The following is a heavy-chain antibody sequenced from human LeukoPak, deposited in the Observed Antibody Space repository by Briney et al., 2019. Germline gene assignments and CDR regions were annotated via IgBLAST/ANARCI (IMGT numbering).Heavy chain of an antibody. CDR3: ARDDAHYDFWSGYSPRWFDP. CDR1: GFTFRSYE. V-gene: IGHV3-48*03. D-gene: IGHD3-3*01. CDR2: ISGSGSTI. Sequence: GGSLRLSCAASGFTFRSYEMTWVRQAPGKGLEWVSYISGSGSTIYYTDSVKGRFTISRDNAKNSLYLQMNSLRAEDTAVYYCARDDAHYDFWSGYSPRWFDPWGQGTLVTVSS. J-gene: IGHJ5*02.